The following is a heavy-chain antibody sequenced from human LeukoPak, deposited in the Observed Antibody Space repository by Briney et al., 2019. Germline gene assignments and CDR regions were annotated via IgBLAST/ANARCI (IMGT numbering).Heavy chain of an antibody. CDR3: AKDPSRSAAAGTSLYFDY. Sequence: GGSLRLSCAASGFTFSSYGMRWVRQAPGKGRGWVAFIRYDGSNKYYADSVKGRFTISRDNSKNTLYLQMNSLRAEDTAVYYCAKDPSRSAAAGTSLYFDYWGQGTLVTVSS. CDR2: IRYDGSNK. J-gene: IGHJ4*02. CDR1: GFTFSSYG. D-gene: IGHD6-13*01. V-gene: IGHV3-30*02.